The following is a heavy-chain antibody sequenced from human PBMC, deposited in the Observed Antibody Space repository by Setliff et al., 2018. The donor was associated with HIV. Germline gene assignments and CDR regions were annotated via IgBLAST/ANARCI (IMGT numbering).Heavy chain of an antibody. CDR1: GYTFTTYG. CDR2: ISAYNDNT. Sequence: ASVKVSCKASGYTFTTYGITWVRQAPGQGLEWMGWISAYNDNTNYAQKLQGRVTMTTDTSTGTAYMELSSLRSEDTAVYYCARGGTGRPRPIDYWGQGTLVTSPQ. J-gene: IGHJ4*02. V-gene: IGHV1-18*01. CDR3: ARGGTGRPRPIDY. D-gene: IGHD7-27*01.